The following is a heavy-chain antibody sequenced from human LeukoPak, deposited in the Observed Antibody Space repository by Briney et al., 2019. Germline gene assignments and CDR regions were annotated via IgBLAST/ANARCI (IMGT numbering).Heavy chain of an antibody. CDR3: ARGGPHYYGSGSYPFDY. CDR2: INHSGST. CDR1: GGSFSGYY. V-gene: IGHV4-34*01. Sequence: PSETLSLTCAVYGGSFSGYYWSWIRQPPGKGLGWIGEINHSGSTNYNPSLKSRVTISVDTSKNQFSLKLSSVTAADTAVYYCARGGPHYYGSGSYPFDYWGQGTLVTVSS. D-gene: IGHD3-10*01. J-gene: IGHJ4*02.